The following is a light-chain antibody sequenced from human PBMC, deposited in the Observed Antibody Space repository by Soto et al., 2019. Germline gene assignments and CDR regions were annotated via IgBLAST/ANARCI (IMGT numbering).Light chain of an antibody. CDR1: QGISIY. Sequence: DIQMTQSPSSLSASVGDRVTITCRASQGISIYLAWYQQKPGKVPKLLIYTASTLQSGVPSRFTGSGSGTDFTLTISSLQPEDVATYYCQKYNSAPHTFGQGTKLEIK. CDR2: TAS. V-gene: IGKV1-27*01. CDR3: QKYNSAPHT. J-gene: IGKJ2*01.